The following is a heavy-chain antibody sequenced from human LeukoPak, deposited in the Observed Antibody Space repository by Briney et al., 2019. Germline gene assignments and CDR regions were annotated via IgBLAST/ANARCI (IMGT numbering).Heavy chain of an antibody. CDR1: GYSVSSNSIT. Sequence: WQSLTLTCGISGYSVSSNSITWNWISQSPWMGLEWLGRKYYRSKWCNDYAVSVRSRITINPNTSKNQFSLQLNSVTPEDAAVYYCSRGIADSSGYYYVDYWGQGTLVTVSS. CDR3: SRGIADSSGYYYVDY. CDR2: KYYRSKWCN. J-gene: IGHJ4*02. V-gene: IGHV6-1*01. D-gene: IGHD3-22*01.